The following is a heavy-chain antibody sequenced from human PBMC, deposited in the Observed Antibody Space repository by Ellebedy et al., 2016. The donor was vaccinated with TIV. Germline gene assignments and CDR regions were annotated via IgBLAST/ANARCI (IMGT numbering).Heavy chain of an antibody. CDR3: ARGNYKYDNSGRTPDV. D-gene: IGHD3-22*01. Sequence: GGSLRLXXAASGFTFSVYSMNWVRQAPGKGLEWISYISSSSTTIYYADSVKGRFTISRDNARNSLYLQMSSLRGEDTAVYYCARGNYKYDNSGRTPDVWGQGTTVTVSS. CDR2: ISSSSTTI. V-gene: IGHV3-48*04. J-gene: IGHJ6*02. CDR1: GFTFSVYS.